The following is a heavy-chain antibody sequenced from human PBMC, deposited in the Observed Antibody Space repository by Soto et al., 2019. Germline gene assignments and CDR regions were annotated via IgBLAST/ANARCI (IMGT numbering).Heavy chain of an antibody. CDR2: ISYDGSNK. D-gene: IGHD1-26*01. CDR1: GFTFSSYA. CDR3: ARDRYSGIFDAFDI. J-gene: IGHJ3*02. Sequence: VQLVESGGGVVQPGRSLRLSCAASGFTFSSYAMHWVRQAPGKGLEWVAVISYDGSNKYYADSVKGRFTISRDNSKNTLYLQMNSLRAEDTAVYYCARDRYSGIFDAFDIWGQGTMVTVSS. V-gene: IGHV3-30-3*01.